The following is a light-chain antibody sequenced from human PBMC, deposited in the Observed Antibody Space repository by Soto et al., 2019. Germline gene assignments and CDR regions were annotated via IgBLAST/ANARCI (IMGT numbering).Light chain of an antibody. Sequence: EIVLTQSPGTLSLSPGERATLSCRASQSVSSSYLAWYQQKPGQAPRLLIYDALKRATGTPDRFSGSGSGTDFTLTISRLEPEDFAVYYCQQRSNWPPITFGPGTKVDLK. V-gene: IGKV3D-20*02. CDR2: DAL. J-gene: IGKJ3*01. CDR3: QQRSNWPPIT. CDR1: QSVSSSY.